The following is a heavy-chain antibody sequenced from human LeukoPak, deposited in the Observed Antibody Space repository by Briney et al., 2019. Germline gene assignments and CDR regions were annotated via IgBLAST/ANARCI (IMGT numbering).Heavy chain of an antibody. CDR1: GFTFSNYW. V-gene: IGHV3-7*01. D-gene: IGHD1-26*01. J-gene: IGHJ4*02. CDR2: IKQDGSDK. CDR3: ARARTSGDEALPGNY. Sequence: GGSLRLSCAASGFTFSNYWMIWVRQAPGRGLEWVANIKQDGSDKSYVDSVKGRFTVSRDNAKNSLYLQMNSLRAEDTAVYYCARARTSGDEALPGNYWGQGTLVTVSS.